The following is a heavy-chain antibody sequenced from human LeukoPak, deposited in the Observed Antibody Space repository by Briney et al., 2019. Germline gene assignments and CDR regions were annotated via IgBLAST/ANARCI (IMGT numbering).Heavy chain of an antibody. D-gene: IGHD3-10*01. J-gene: IGHJ4*02. CDR3: ARTSYYYGSGSYSRGAYFDY. CDR2: INPNSGGT. CDR1: GYTFTGYY. V-gene: IGHV1-2*02. Sequence: ASVKVSCKASGYTFTGYYMHWVRQAPGQGLEWMGWINPNSGGTNYAQKFQGRVTMTRDTSTSTAYMELSRLRSDDTAVYYCARTSYYYGSGSYSRGAYFDYWGQGTLVTVSS.